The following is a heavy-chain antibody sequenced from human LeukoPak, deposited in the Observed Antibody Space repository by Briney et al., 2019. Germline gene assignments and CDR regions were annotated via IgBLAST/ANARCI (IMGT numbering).Heavy chain of an antibody. CDR1: GYPFTTYT. CDR3: ARAETVWASDYDNNGYYDY. Sequence: ASVKVSCKASGYPFTTYTMNWVRQAPGQGLEWMGWINTNTGSPTYAQAFTGRFVFSLDTSVSTAFLQINSLRAEDTAVYFCARAETVWASDYDNNGYYDYWGQGTLVTVSS. V-gene: IGHV7-4-1*02. J-gene: IGHJ4*02. D-gene: IGHD3-22*01. CDR2: INTNTGSP.